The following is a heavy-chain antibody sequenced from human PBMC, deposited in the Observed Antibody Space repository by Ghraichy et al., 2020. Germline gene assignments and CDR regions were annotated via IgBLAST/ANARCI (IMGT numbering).Heavy chain of an antibody. V-gene: IGHV4-34*01. CDR1: GGSFSGYY. CDR3: ARGEGEAPSD. CDR2: INHRGST. J-gene: IGHJ4*02. Sequence: SETLSLTCAVYGGSFSGYYWSWIRQPPGKGLEWIGEINHRGSTNYNPSLKSRVTIAADTSKNQLSLMLGSVTAADTAVYYCARGEGEAPSDWGQGTLVTVSS. D-gene: IGHD1-26*01.